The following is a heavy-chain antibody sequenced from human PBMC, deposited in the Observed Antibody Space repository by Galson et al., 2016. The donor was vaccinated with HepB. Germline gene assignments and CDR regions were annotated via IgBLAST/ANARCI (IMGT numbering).Heavy chain of an antibody. D-gene: IGHD3-3*01. CDR2: MSSSSSYI. V-gene: IGHV3-21*01. Sequence: SLRLSCAASGFTFSSYSMNWVRQAPGKGLEWVSSMSSSSSYIYYADSVRGRFTISRDNAKNSLYLQMNSLRAEDTAVYYCARSGDLEWHYFYHGMDVWGKGTTVTVSS. J-gene: IGHJ6*04. CDR1: GFTFSSYS. CDR3: ARSGDLEWHYFYHGMDV.